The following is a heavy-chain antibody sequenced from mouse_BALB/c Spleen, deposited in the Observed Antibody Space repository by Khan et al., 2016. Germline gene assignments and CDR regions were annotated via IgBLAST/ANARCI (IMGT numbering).Heavy chain of an antibody. CDR3: ARNHYYGFFAY. CDR2: INSDSSTK. D-gene: IGHD1-2*01. J-gene: IGHJ3*01. V-gene: IGHV4-1*02. CDR1: GFDFSRYW. Sequence: EVKLLESGGGLVQPGGSLKLSCAVSGFDFSRYWMSWVRQAPGKGLEWIGEINSDSSTKNYTPYLKDKFIISRDNAKNTLYLQMSKVRSEDTALYYCARNHYYGFFAYWRQGPLVTVYA.